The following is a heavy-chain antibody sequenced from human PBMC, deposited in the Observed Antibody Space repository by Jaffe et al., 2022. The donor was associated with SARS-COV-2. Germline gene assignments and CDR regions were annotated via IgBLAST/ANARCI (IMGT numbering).Heavy chain of an antibody. Sequence: EVQLVETGGGLIQPGGSLRLSCAASGFTVSTNYMSWVRQAPGKGLEWVSVIHTDGSTYYADSVMGRFTISRDKSKNTLYLQMNNLRAEDAAVYYCASTRGRSYGYDYWGQGTLVTVSS. J-gene: IGHJ4*02. CDR3: ASTRGRSYGYDY. CDR1: GFTVSTNY. V-gene: IGHV3-53*02. D-gene: IGHD5-18*01. CDR2: IHTDGST.